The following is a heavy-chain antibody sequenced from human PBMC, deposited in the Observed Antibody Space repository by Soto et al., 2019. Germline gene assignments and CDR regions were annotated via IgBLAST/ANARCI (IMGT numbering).Heavy chain of an antibody. J-gene: IGHJ4*02. CDR3: ARSGDNFNVLDY. CDR1: GFTFSDYY. D-gene: IGHD1-1*01. Sequence: NPGGSLRLSCAASGFTFSDYYMSWVRQAPGRGLEWISYSSNSGTFARYATSVKGRFSISRDNANNSLYLEMNSLRVEDTAVYYCARSGDNFNVLDYWGQGTPVTVS. CDR2: SSNSGTFA. V-gene: IGHV3-11*06.